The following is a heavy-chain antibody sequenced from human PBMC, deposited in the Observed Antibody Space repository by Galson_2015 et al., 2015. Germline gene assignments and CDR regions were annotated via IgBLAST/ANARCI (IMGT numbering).Heavy chain of an antibody. D-gene: IGHD3-9*01. CDR1: GFTFSSYG. V-gene: IGHV3-33*01. Sequence: SLRLSCAASGFTFSSYGMHWVRQAPGKGLEWVAVIWYDGSNKYYADSVKGRFTISRDNSKNTLYLQMNSLRAEDTAVYYCARNGGWYFDDAFDIWGQGTMVTVSS. CDR2: IWYDGSNK. J-gene: IGHJ3*02. CDR3: ARNGGWYFDDAFDI.